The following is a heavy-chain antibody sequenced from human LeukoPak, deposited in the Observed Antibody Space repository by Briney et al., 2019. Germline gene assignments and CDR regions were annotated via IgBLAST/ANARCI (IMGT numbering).Heavy chain of an antibody. CDR3: ARSGSSGWVFFDY. V-gene: IGHV3-64*04. CDR1: GFTFSRYA. Sequence: PGGSLRLSCSASGFTFSRYAMHWVRQAPGKGLEYVSGINDNGGRTHYADSVKGRFTISRDNAKNSLYLQMNSLRAEDTAVYYCARSGSSGWVFFDYWGQGTLVTVSS. CDR2: INDNGGRT. J-gene: IGHJ4*02. D-gene: IGHD6-19*01.